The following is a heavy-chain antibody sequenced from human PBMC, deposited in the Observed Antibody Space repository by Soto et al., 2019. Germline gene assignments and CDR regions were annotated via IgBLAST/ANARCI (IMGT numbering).Heavy chain of an antibody. CDR1: GGSFSGYS. V-gene: IGHV4-34*01. Sequence: SETLSLTCAVYGGSFSGYSWTWIRQPPGTGLEWIGEINHTGSTNYNPSLKSRVTISVDTSKNQFSLKLSSVTAADTAVYYCARGEVVALGYWGQGTLVTVSS. CDR3: ARGEVVALGY. CDR2: INHTGST. J-gene: IGHJ4*02. D-gene: IGHD2-15*01.